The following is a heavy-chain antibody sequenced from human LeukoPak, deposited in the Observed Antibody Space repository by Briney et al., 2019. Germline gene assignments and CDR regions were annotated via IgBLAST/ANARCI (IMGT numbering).Heavy chain of an antibody. CDR2: INQVASEK. CDR3: VRDGGYYGPDS. Sequence: GGSLRLSCAASGFTISFYWMSWVRQAPGKGLEWVANINQVASEKNYVDSVKGRFTISRDNAKNSLYLQMNSVRAEDTAMYYCVRDGGYYGPDSWGQGALLSVSS. CDR1: GFTISFYW. V-gene: IGHV3-7*04. J-gene: IGHJ4*02. D-gene: IGHD3-10*01.